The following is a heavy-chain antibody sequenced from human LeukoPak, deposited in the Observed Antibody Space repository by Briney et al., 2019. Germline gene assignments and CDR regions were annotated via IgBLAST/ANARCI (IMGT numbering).Heavy chain of an antibody. CDR3: ATVHYRGGIVDGAFDI. V-gene: IGHV1-24*01. J-gene: IGHJ3*02. CDR2: FDPEDGET. Sequence: GASVKVSCKVSGYTLTELSMHWVRQAPGKGLEWMGGFDPEDGETIYAQKFQGRVTMTEDTSTDTAYMELSSLRSEDTAVYYCATVHYRGGIVDGAFDIWGQGTMVTVSS. D-gene: IGHD3-22*01. CDR1: GYTLTELS.